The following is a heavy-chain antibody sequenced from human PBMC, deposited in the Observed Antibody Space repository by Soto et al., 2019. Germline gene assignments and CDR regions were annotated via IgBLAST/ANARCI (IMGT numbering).Heavy chain of an antibody. Sequence: GGSLRLSCAASGFTFSDHYMDWVRQAPGKGLEWVGRTRNKANSYTTEYAGSVKGRFTISRDDSKNSLYLQMNSLKTEDTAVYYGARVVIWNQTKPPRPRNDAFDIWGQGTMVTVSS. CDR1: GFTFSDHY. V-gene: IGHV3-72*01. J-gene: IGHJ3*02. CDR2: TRNKANSYTT. D-gene: IGHD3-16*02. CDR3: ARVVIWNQTKPPRPRNDAFDI.